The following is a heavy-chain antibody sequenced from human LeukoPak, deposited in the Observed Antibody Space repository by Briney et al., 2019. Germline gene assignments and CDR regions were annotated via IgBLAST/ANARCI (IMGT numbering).Heavy chain of an antibody. CDR3: ARMGGYIFNASPDFYYYYMDV. V-gene: IGHV5-51*01. D-gene: IGHD6-13*01. CDR2: IYPGDSHP. Sequence: GESLKISCKGSGYRFSSYWLGWVRQMPGKGLEWMGIIYPGDSHPRYGPSFQGQVTISADKSINTAYLQWRSLKASDTAMYYCARMGGYIFNASPDFYYYYMDVWGKGTTVIVSS. CDR1: GYRFSSYW. J-gene: IGHJ6*03.